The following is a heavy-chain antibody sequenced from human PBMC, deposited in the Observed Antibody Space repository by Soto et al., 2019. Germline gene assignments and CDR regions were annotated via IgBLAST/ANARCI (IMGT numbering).Heavy chain of an antibody. Sequence: PGGSLRLSCAASGFTFSNSWMSWVRQAPGKGLEWVANIKEDGSEKDYVDPVKGRFTITRDNANNSLYLQMNNLRAEDTAVYFCTRKRFGMDVWGQGTTVTVSS. CDR2: IKEDGSEK. CDR3: TRKRFGMDV. J-gene: IGHJ6*02. CDR1: GFTFSNSW. V-gene: IGHV3-7*03.